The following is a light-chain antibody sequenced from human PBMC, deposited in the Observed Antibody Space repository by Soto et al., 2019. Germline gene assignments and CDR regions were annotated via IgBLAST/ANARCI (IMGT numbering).Light chain of an antibody. CDR1: QNVLSD. CDR3: QQYRSWPRT. CDR2: GAT. J-gene: IGKJ1*01. Sequence: EILLTQSPATLSVSPGEIATLSCRASQNVLSDLAWYQQKPGQAPRLLVYGATTRATDAPAKFRGRGSGTEFSLTISSLQSEDSATYYCQQYRSWPRTFGQGTKVDIK. V-gene: IGKV3-15*01.